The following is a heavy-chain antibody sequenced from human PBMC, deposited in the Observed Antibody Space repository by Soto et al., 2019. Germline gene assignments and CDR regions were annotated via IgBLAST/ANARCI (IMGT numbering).Heavy chain of an antibody. CDR3: GRDKITRLFDY. V-gene: IGHV4-34*01. D-gene: IGHD3-16*01. CDR1: GGSFSGYY. J-gene: IGHJ4*02. Sequence: PSETLSLTCAVYGGSFSGYYWTWIRQPPGTGLEWIGEINHSGSTNYNPSLKSRVTISVDTSKNQFSLKLTSVTAADTSVYYCGRDKITRLFDYWGQGTLATVSS. CDR2: INHSGST.